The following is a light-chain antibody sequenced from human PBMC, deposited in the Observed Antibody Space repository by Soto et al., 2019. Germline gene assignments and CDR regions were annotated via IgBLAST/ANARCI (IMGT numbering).Light chain of an antibody. J-gene: IGKJ2*01. Sequence: DIAMTQSPLSLSVTPGEPASISCRSSQSLLHSNGYNYVDWYLQKPVQSPHLLISSNSNLASGVPDRFIGSGSCTAFTLKISTVEAEDVEVYYCIQALQTPWTFGQGTKLYSK. CDR3: IQALQTPWT. CDR1: QSLLHSNGYNY. CDR2: SNS. V-gene: IGKV2-28*01.